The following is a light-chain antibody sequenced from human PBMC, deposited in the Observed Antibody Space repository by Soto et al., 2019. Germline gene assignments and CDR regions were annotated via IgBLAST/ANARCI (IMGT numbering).Light chain of an antibody. Sequence: DIQMTQSPSSVSASVGDRVTITCRGSPYFSSWLAWYQQKPGKAPQLLIYAASSLQSGVPSRFSGSGSGTDFTLTISILQPEDFATYYCPQSNSFPHTFGLGTKLEIK. J-gene: IGKJ2*01. CDR2: AAS. CDR3: PQSNSFPHT. V-gene: IGKV1-12*01. CDR1: PYFSSW.